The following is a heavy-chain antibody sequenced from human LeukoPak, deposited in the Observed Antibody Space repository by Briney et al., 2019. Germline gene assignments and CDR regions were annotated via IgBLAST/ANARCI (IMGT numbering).Heavy chain of an antibody. CDR1: GFTFSSYA. CDR3: AKGLKGYYGSGSYPL. CDR2: ISGSGGST. D-gene: IGHD3-10*01. Sequence: GGSLRLSCAASGFTFSSYAMSWVRQAPGKGLEWVSAISGSGGSTFYTDSVKGRFTISRDNSKNTLYLQMNSLRAEDTAVYYCAKGLKGYYGSGSYPLWGQGTLVTVSS. J-gene: IGHJ4*02. V-gene: IGHV3-23*01.